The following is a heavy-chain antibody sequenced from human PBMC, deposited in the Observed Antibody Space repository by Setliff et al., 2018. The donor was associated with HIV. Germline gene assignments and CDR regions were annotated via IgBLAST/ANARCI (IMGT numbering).Heavy chain of an antibody. Sequence: PSETLSLTCTVSGGSIGGYYWSWIRQHPGKGLEWIGFISYSGTAYYNPSLKSRVTISVETSKNQFFLKLSSVIAADTAVYYCARDSEPGIAVAGADAFDIWGQGTMVTVSS. V-gene: IGHV4-31*03. CDR3: ARDSEPGIAVAGADAFDI. CDR1: GGSIGGYY. J-gene: IGHJ3*02. D-gene: IGHD6-19*01. CDR2: ISYSGTA.